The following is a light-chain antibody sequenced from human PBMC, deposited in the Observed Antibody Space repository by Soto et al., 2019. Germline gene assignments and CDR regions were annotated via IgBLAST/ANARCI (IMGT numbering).Light chain of an antibody. Sequence: QSVLTQPASVSGSPGQSITISCTGTSSDVGGYNHVSWYQQHPGKAPKLMLYDVSNRPSGVSSRFFGSKSGNTASLTISGLQAEDEADYYCSSYASSRTYVLGTGTKVTVL. CDR1: SSDVGGYNH. CDR3: SSYASSRTYV. CDR2: DVS. J-gene: IGLJ1*01. V-gene: IGLV2-14*03.